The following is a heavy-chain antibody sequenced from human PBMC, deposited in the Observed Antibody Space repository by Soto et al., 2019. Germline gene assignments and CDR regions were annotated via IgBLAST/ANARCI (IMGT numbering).Heavy chain of an antibody. D-gene: IGHD3-10*01. Sequence: GGSLRLSCSASGFTFSSYAMHWVRQAPGKGLEYVSAISSNGGSTYYADSVKGRFTISRDNSKNTLYLQMSSLRAEDTAVYYCGGTGSGSYDYYYGMDVWGQGTTVTVSS. J-gene: IGHJ6*02. CDR3: GGTGSGSYDYYYGMDV. CDR1: GFTFSSYA. V-gene: IGHV3-64D*08. CDR2: ISSNGGST.